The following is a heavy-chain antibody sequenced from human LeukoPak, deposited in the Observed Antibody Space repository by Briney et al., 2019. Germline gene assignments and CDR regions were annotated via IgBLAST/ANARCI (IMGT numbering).Heavy chain of an antibody. CDR2: IYYSGST. CDR3: ARHGQLYYYGSGRGYYYYYMDV. CDR1: GGSISSSSYC. J-gene: IGHJ6*03. D-gene: IGHD3-10*01. V-gene: IGHV4-39*01. Sequence: SETLSLTCSVSGGSISSSSYCWGWSRQPPGKGLEWIGSIYYSGSTYSNPSLKSRVTISVDTSKNQFSLKLSSVTAADTAVYYCARHGQLYYYGSGRGYYYYYMDVWGKGTTVTISS.